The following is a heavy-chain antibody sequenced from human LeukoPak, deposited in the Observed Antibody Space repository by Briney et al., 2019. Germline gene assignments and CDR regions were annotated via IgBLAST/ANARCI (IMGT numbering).Heavy chain of an antibody. CDR1: GYTFTGYY. J-gene: IGHJ3*02. V-gene: IGHV7-4-1*02. D-gene: IGHD6-13*01. CDR2: INTNTGNP. Sequence: ASVKVSCKASGYTFTGYYIFWVRQAPGQGLEWMGWINTNTGNPTYAQGFTGRFVFSLDTSVSTAYLQISSLKAEDTAVYYCARMSGGSSSWYGAFDIWGQGTMVTVSS. CDR3: ARMSGGSSSWYGAFDI.